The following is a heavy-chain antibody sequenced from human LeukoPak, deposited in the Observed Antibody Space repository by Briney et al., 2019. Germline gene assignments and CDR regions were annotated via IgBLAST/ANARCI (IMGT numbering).Heavy chain of an antibody. CDR1: GYTLTELS. J-gene: IGHJ4*02. CDR2: FDPEDGET. CDR3: ATAWKRGYSYGYFDY. Sequence: AASVKVSCKVSGYTLTELSMHWVRQAPGKGLEWMGGFDPEDGETIYAQKFQGRVTMTEDTSTDTAYMELSSLRPEDTAVYYCATAWKRGYSYGYFDYWGQGTLVTVSS. V-gene: IGHV1-24*01. D-gene: IGHD5-18*01.